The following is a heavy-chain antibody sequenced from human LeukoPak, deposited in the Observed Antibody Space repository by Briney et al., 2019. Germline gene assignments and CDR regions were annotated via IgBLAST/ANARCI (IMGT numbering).Heavy chain of an antibody. D-gene: IGHD3-9*01. CDR2: IKPDGSEK. CDR3: ARVASYYDILTGYIRYFDL. Sequence: GGSLRLSCAASGFIFNNHYMSWVRQAPGKGLEWVANIKPDGSEKECVDSVKGRFTISRDNARNSLYLQMDSLRAGDTAVYYCARVASYYDILTGYIRYFDLWGRGTLVSVSS. CDR1: GFIFNNHY. J-gene: IGHJ2*01. V-gene: IGHV3-7*01.